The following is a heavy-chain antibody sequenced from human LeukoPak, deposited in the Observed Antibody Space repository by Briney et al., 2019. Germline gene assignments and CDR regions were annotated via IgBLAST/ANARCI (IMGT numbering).Heavy chain of an antibody. CDR2: ISSSSSTI. CDR3: ARGGHYYGSGSYYLDY. V-gene: IGHV3-48*01. D-gene: IGHD3-10*01. CDR1: GFTFSSYS. Sequence: GGSLRLSCAASGFTFSSYSMNWVRQAPGKGLEWVSYISSSSSTIHYADSVRGRFTISRDNAKNSLFLQMNSLRAEDTAVYYCARGGHYYGSGSYYLDYWGQGNLVTVSS. J-gene: IGHJ4*02.